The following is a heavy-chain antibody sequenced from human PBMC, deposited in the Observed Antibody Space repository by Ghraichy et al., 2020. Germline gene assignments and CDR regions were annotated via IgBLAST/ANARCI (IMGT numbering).Heavy chain of an antibody. Sequence: SETLSLICAVYGGSFSGYYWSWIRQPPGKGLEWIGEINHSGSTNYNPSLKSRVTISVDTSKNQFSLKLSSVTAADTAVYYCARLRYCSSTSCYMYYYYMDVWGKGTTVTVSS. D-gene: IGHD2-2*02. CDR1: GGSFSGYY. CDR3: ARLRYCSSTSCYMYYYYMDV. CDR2: INHSGST. J-gene: IGHJ6*03. V-gene: IGHV4-34*01.